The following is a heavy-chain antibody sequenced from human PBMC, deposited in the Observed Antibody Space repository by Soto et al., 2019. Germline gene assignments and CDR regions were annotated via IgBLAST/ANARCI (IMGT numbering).Heavy chain of an antibody. CDR3: GRGRGGEYNWFDP. CDR1: GGSISSSSYY. Sequence: SETLSLTCTVSGGSISSSSYYWGWIRQPPGKGLEWIGSIYYSGSTYYNPPLKSRATISVDTSKNQFSLKLSSVTAADTAVYYCGRGRGGEYNWFDPWGQGTLVTVSS. D-gene: IGHD3-10*01. V-gene: IGHV4-39*01. CDR2: IYYSGST. J-gene: IGHJ5*02.